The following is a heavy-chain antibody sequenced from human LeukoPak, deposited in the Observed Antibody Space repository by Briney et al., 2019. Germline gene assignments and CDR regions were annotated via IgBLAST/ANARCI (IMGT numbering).Heavy chain of an antibody. D-gene: IGHD4-11*01. Sequence: ASVTVSCTASGYTFTTFDINWVRQAPGQGLEWMGWMNPNSGNTGYAQRLQGSVTMTRNTSISTAYMELSSLRSEDTAVYYCARGLLGFMRSDYSNYWDNWFDPWGQGTLVTVSS. V-gene: IGHV1-8*02. CDR1: GYTFTTFD. CDR2: MNPNSGNT. J-gene: IGHJ5*02. CDR3: ARGLLGFMRSDYSNYWDNWFDP.